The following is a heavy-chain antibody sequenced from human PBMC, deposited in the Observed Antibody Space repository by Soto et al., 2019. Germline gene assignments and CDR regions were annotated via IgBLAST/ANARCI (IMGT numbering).Heavy chain of an antibody. CDR3: AREDRYFYYGSGSYYKGHYYYGMDV. V-gene: IGHV4-39*01. CDR2: IYYSGST. CDR1: GGSISSSSYY. J-gene: IGHJ6*02. Sequence: PSETLSLTCTVSGGSISSSSYYWGWIRQPPGKGLEWIGSIYYSGSTYYNPSLKSRVTISVDTSKNQFSLKLSSVTAADTAVYYCAREDRYFYYGSGSYYKGHYYYGMDVWGQGTTVTVSS. D-gene: IGHD3-10*01.